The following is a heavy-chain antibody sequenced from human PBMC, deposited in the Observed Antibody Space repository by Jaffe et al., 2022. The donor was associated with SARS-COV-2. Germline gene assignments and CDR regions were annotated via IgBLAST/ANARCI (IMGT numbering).Heavy chain of an antibody. CDR3: ARDYNSAAAAPFAY. D-gene: IGHD6-13*01. V-gene: IGHV4-59*01. Sequence: QVQLQESGPGLVKPSETLSLTCTVSGGSISSYYWSWIRQPPGKGLEWIGYIYYSGSTNYNPSLKSRVTISVDTSKNQFSLKLSSVTAADTAVYYCARDYNSAAAAPFAYWGQGTLVTVSS. J-gene: IGHJ4*02. CDR2: IYYSGST. CDR1: GGSISSYY.